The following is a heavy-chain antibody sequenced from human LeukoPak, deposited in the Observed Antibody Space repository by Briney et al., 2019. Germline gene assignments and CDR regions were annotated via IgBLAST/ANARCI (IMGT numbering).Heavy chain of an antibody. V-gene: IGHV3-74*01. CDR3: GREILEPGKTLTY. D-gene: IGHD1-14*01. J-gene: IGHJ4*02. Sequence: PGGSLRLSCAASGFTFSSYWMHWVRQVPGKGLVWVSRINDDGTFTTYADSVKGRFTISRDNAKNTLYLQMNSLRAEDTAVYYCGREILEPGKTLTYWGQGSLITVSS. CDR1: GFTFSSYW. CDR2: INDDGTFT.